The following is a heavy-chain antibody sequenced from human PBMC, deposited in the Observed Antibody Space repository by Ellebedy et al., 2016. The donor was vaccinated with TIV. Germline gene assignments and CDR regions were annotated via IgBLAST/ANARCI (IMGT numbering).Heavy chain of an antibody. CDR1: GYTFTGYY. V-gene: IGHV1-2*02. D-gene: IGHD2-2*01. J-gene: IGHJ5*02. CDR3: ARNSEIGYCSSTSCYASDP. CDR2: INPNSGGT. Sequence: ASVKVSCXASGYTFTGYYMHWVRQAPGQGFEWMGWINPNSGGTNYAQKFQGRVTMTRDTSISTAYMELSRLRSDDTAVYYCARNSEIGYCSSTSCYASDPWGQGTLVTVSS.